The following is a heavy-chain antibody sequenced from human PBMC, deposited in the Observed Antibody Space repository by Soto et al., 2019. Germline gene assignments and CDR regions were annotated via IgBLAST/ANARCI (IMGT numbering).Heavy chain of an antibody. CDR1: GFTFSSYW. J-gene: IGHJ3*02. V-gene: IGHV3-74*01. Sequence: EVQLVESGGGLVQPGGSLRLSCAASGFTFSSYWMHWVRQAPGKGLVWVSRINSDGSSTSYADSVKGRFTISRDKAKNTLYLQMNSLRAEDTAVYYCARASRFLEWENAFDIWGQGTMVTVSS. CDR3: ARASRFLEWENAFDI. CDR2: INSDGSST. D-gene: IGHD3-3*01.